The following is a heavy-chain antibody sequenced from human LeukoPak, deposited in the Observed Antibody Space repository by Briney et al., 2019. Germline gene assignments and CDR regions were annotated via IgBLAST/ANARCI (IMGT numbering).Heavy chain of an antibody. V-gene: IGHV4-34*01. CDR1: GGSFSGYY. J-gene: IGHJ4*02. CDR3: ARLKLKNYFGY. Sequence: PSETLSLTCAVYGGSFSGYYWSWIRQPPGKGLEWIGEINHSGSTNYNPSLKSRVTISVDTSKNQFSLKLSSVTAADTAVYYCARLKLKNYFGYWGQGTLVTVSS. D-gene: IGHD5-24*01. CDR2: INHSGST.